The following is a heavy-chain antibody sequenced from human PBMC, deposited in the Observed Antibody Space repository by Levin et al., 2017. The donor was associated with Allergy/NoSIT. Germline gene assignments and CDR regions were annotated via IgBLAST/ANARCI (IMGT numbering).Heavy chain of an antibody. CDR3: ARDRGGPFGELSY. CDR2: IWYDGSNK. V-gene: IGHV3-33*01. CDR1: GFTFSSYG. J-gene: IGHJ4*02. Sequence: GESLKISCAASGFTFSSYGMHWVRQAPGKGLEWVAVIWYDGSNKYYADSVKGRFTISRDNSKNTLYLQMNSLRAEDTAVYYCARDRGGPFGELSYWGQGTLVTVSS. D-gene: IGHD3-10*01.